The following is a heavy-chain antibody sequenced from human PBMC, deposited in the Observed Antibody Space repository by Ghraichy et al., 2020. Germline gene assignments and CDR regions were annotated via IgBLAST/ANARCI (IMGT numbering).Heavy chain of an antibody. V-gene: IGHV2-5*01. CDR1: GISLTNNLVG. CDR2: VFSNDNK. CDR3: AHKSPQWFHH. D-gene: IGHD6-19*01. Sequence: SGPTLVKPTDTLTLTCTFSGISLTNNLVGVGWIRQPPGKALEWLAFVFSNDNKRYNPSLRSRLTITKDSSKNQVVLTMTNMDPVDTATYYCAHKSPQWFHHWGPGTLVSVSS. J-gene: IGHJ1*01.